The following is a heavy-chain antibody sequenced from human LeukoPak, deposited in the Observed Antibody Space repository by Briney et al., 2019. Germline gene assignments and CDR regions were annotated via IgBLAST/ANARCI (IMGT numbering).Heavy chain of an antibody. J-gene: IGHJ4*02. V-gene: IGHV5-51*01. D-gene: IGHD6-19*01. CDR2: IYPGDSDT. CDR1: GYSFTSYW. CDR3: ARAESRQRLRARNFDY. Sequence: GESLKISCKGSGYSFTSYWIGWVRQMPGKGLEWMGIIYPGDSDTRYSPSFQGQVTISADKSISTAYLQWSSLKASDTAMYYCARAESRQRLRARNFDYWGQGTLVTVSS.